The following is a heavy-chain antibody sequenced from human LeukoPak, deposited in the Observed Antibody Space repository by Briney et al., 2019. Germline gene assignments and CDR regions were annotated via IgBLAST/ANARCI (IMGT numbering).Heavy chain of an antibody. CDR2: INYSGST. CDR1: GGSFCAYY. CDR3: ARVIAVAGTRFDY. J-gene: IGHJ4*02. V-gene: IGHV4-34*01. Sequence: SETLSLTCAVYGGSFCAYYWSWIRQRPGKGLEWIGEINYSGSTNYNTSLRSRVTISVETSKNQFSLKLSSVTAADTAVYYWARVIAVAGTRFDYWGQGTLVTVSS. D-gene: IGHD6-19*01.